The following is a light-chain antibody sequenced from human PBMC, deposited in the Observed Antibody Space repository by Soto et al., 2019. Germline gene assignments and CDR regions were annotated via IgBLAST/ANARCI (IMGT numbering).Light chain of an antibody. V-gene: IGKV1-5*01. Sequence: DIQMTQSPFTLSPSVGDRVTITCRASQSISSWLAWYQQKPGKAPKLLIYDASSLESGVPSRFSGSGSGSEFTLTISSLQPDDFATYYCQQYNSIPATFGGGTKVDIK. CDR1: QSISSW. CDR3: QQYNSIPAT. J-gene: IGKJ4*01. CDR2: DAS.